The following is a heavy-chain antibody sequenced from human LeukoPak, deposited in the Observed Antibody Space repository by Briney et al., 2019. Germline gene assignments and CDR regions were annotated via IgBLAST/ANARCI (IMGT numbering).Heavy chain of an antibody. D-gene: IGHD1-26*01. CDR1: GYTFTSYG. CDR3: ARGMYSGSYYVTLFDY. J-gene: IGHJ4*02. Sequence: GASVKVSCKASGYTFTSYGISLVRQAPGQGLEWMGWISAYNGNTNYAQKLQGRVTMTTDTSTSTAYMELRSLRSDDTAVYYCARGMYSGSYYVTLFDYWGQGTLVTVSS. CDR2: ISAYNGNT. V-gene: IGHV1-18*01.